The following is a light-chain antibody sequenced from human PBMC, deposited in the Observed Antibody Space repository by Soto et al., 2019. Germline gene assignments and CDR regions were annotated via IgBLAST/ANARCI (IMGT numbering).Light chain of an antibody. J-gene: IGLJ1*01. V-gene: IGLV2-14*01. CDR2: DVS. Sequence: QSVLTQPASVSGSPGQSITISCTGTSSDIGGYNYVAWFQQHPGKAPKLMISDVSNRPSGVSNRFSGSKSGNAASLTISGVXADDEADYYCSSYTSGSTFYVFGTGTKVTVL. CDR3: SSYTSGSTFYV. CDR1: SSDIGGYNY.